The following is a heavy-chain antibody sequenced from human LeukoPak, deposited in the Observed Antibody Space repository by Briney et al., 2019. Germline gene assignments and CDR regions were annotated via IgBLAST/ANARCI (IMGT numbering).Heavy chain of an antibody. CDR2: VNHSGSS. Sequence: ASETLSLTCVVYGGSFSGYFWTWIRQPPGKGLEWIGEVNHSGSSNYNPSLKSRVTISVDTSKNQFSLKLSSVTAADTAVYYCARYSYGGYHFDYWGQGTLVTVSS. V-gene: IGHV4-34*01. CDR1: GGSFSGYF. D-gene: IGHD5-18*01. J-gene: IGHJ4*02. CDR3: ARYSYGGYHFDY.